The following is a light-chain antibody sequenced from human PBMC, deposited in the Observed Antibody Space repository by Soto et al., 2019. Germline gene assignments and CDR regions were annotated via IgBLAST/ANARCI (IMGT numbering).Light chain of an antibody. V-gene: IGKV3-15*01. CDR2: RAS. CDR3: QHYNFWPHT. CDR1: QSLRDN. Sequence: VLTQSPVTLSLSPGERATLSCRASQSLRDNLAWYQQKRGQAPRLLIYRASTRATGVPARFSGSGSGTEFTLTISSLQSEDVSVYFCQHYNFWPHTFGQGTKLEIK. J-gene: IGKJ2*01.